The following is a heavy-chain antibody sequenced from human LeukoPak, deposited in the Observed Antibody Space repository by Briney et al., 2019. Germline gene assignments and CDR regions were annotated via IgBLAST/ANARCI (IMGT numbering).Heavy chain of an antibody. Sequence: ASVNVSRKASGGTFSSYAISLVRQAPGQGIEWMGGIIPIFGTANYAQKFQGRVTITADESTSTAYMELSSLRSEDTAVYYCARSSSGYYYYYYMDVWGKGTTVTVSS. CDR1: GGTFSSYA. J-gene: IGHJ6*03. V-gene: IGHV1-69*01. CDR3: ARSSSGYYYYYYMDV. D-gene: IGHD6-19*01. CDR2: IIPIFGTA.